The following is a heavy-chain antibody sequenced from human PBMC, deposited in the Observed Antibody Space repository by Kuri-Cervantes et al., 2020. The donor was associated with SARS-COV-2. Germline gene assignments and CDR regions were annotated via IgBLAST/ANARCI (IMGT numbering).Heavy chain of an antibody. Sequence: GGSRRLSCAPSGFTFDDYGMSWVRQAPGKGLEWVSGINWNGGSTGYADSVKGRFTISRDNSKNTLYLQMNSLRAEDTAVYYCARDWDDVWSGYYYFDYWGQGTLVTVSS. D-gene: IGHD3-3*01. J-gene: IGHJ4*02. CDR3: ARDWDDVWSGYYYFDY. V-gene: IGHV3-20*04. CDR1: GFTFDDYG. CDR2: INWNGGST.